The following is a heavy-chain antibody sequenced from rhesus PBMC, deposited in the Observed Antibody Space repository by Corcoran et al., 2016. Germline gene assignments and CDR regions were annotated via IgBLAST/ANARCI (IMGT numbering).Heavy chain of an antibody. J-gene: IGHJ4*01. Sequence: QVQLQESGPGLVKPSETLSLTCPVSGYSISSGYGWSWIRQPPGKGLELIGYIGGSSGSTNYKPSLKSRVTISKDTSKNQFSLKLSSVTAADTAVYYCARGGVVATAYFDYWGQGVLVTVSS. CDR3: ARGGVVATAYFDY. V-gene: IGHV4-127*01. CDR2: IGGSSGST. D-gene: IGHD2-21*01. CDR1: GYSISSGYG.